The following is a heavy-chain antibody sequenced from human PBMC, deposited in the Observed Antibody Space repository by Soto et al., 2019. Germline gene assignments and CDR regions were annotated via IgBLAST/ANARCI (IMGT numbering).Heavy chain of an antibody. Sequence: EVQLVESGGDLVQPGGSLRLSCAASGFTFNNAWLSWVRQAPGKGLEGVGRIKSTINGGTTDYAAPVRGRFTISRDDSKNMLYLQMNSLKTEDTAVYYCTTGLGQQLVVFDYWGQGTLLTVSS. CDR3: TTGLGQQLVVFDY. D-gene: IGHD6-13*01. CDR2: IKSTINGGTT. J-gene: IGHJ4*02. V-gene: IGHV3-15*01. CDR1: GFTFNNAW.